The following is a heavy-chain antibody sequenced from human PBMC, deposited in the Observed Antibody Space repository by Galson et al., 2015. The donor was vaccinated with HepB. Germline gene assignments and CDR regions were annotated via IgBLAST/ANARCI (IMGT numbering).Heavy chain of an antibody. J-gene: IGHJ6*02. CDR2: ISSSSSTI. D-gene: IGHD4-23*01. Sequence: SLRLSCAASGFTFSSYSMNWVRQAPGKGLEWVSYISSSSSTIYYADSVKGRFTISRDNSKNSLYLQMNSLRDEDTAVYYCAIPKLYCGKERRLPMDVWGQGTTVTVSS. V-gene: IGHV3-48*02. CDR1: GFTFSSYS. CDR3: AIPKLYCGKERRLPMDV.